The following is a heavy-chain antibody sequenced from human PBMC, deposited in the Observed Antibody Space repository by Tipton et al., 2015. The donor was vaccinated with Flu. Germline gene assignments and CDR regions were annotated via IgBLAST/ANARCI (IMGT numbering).Heavy chain of an antibody. CDR1: GGTFSSYA. D-gene: IGHD2-2*01. J-gene: IGHJ6*03. CDR2: IIPIFGTA. V-gene: IGHV1-69*01. Sequence: QLVQSGAEVKKPGSSVKVSCKASGGTFSSYAISWVRQAPGQGLEWMGGIIPIFGTANYAQKFQGRVTITADESTSTAYMELSSLRSEDTAVYYCARDPSAVVPAAMRNYYYMDVWGKGTTVTVSS. CDR3: ARDPSAVVPAAMRNYYYMDV.